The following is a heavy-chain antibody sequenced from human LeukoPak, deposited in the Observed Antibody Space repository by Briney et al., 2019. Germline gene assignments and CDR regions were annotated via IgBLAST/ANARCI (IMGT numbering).Heavy chain of an antibody. J-gene: IGHJ4*02. CDR3: ARVSHYGGSY. Sequence: GGSLRLSCAASGFTFSSSEMDCVRPAPGKGLEWVSYISSSGSTIYYADSVKGRFTISRDNAKNSLYLQMNSLRAEDTAVYYCARVSHYGGSYWGQGTLVTVSS. D-gene: IGHD4-17*01. V-gene: IGHV3-48*03. CDR2: ISSSGSTI. CDR1: GFTFSSSE.